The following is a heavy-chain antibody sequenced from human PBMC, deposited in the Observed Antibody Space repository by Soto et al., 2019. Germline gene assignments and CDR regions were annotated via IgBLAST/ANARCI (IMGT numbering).Heavy chain of an antibody. D-gene: IGHD3-10*01. CDR2: IIPIFGTA. J-gene: IGHJ6*02. V-gene: IGHV1-69*13. Sequence: SVKVSCKASGGSFSSYAISWVRQAPGQGLEWMGGIIPIFGTANYAQKFQGRVTITADESTSTAYMELSSLRSEDTAVYYCAREDYYGSGSARYYYGMDVWGQGTTVTVSS. CDR3: AREDYYGSGSARYYYGMDV. CDR1: GGSFSSYA.